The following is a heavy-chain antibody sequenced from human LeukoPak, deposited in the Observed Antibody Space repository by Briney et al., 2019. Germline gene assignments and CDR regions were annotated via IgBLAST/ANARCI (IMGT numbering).Heavy chain of an antibody. Sequence: PGGSLRLSCAASGFTFSSYGMSWVRQAQGKGLEWVSAISESGGSTFYADSVKGRFTISRDNSKNTLYPQMNSLRAEDTAVYYCAKGITGTGSYSVADHWGQGILVTVSS. CDR2: ISESGGST. J-gene: IGHJ4*02. CDR3: AKGITGTGSYSVADH. V-gene: IGHV3-23*01. CDR1: GFTFSSYG. D-gene: IGHD1-26*01.